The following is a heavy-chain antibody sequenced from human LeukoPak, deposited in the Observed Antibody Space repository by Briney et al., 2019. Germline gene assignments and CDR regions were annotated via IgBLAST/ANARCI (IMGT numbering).Heavy chain of an antibody. CDR3: ARDRLVRGVITHYYYYYMDV. Sequence: GGSLRLSCAASGFTFSSYWMSWVRQAPGKGPEWVANIKQDGSEKYYVDSVKGRFTISRDNAKNSLYLQMNGLRAEDTAVYYCARDRLVRGVITHYYYYYMDVWGKGTTVTVSS. CDR2: IKQDGSEK. D-gene: IGHD3-10*01. CDR1: GFTFSSYW. V-gene: IGHV3-7*01. J-gene: IGHJ6*03.